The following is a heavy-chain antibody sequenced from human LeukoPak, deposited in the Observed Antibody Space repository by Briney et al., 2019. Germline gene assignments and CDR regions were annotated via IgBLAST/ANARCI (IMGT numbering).Heavy chain of an antibody. CDR3: AKGGYCSSTSCYDGDWFDP. CDR1: GFTFSTYG. D-gene: IGHD2-2*01. J-gene: IGHJ5*02. CDR2: ISNSGGST. V-gene: IGHV3-23*01. Sequence: GGTLRLSCVASGFTFSTYGMSWVRQAPGKGLEWVSSISNSGGSTYHADSVKGRFTISRDNSKNTLYLQMNSLRAEDTAVYYCAKGGYCSSTSCYDGDWFDPWGQGTLVTVSS.